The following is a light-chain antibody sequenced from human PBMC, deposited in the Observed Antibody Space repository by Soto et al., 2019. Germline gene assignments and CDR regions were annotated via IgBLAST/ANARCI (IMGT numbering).Light chain of an antibody. V-gene: IGLV1-40*01. CDR3: QSYDSSRSGSV. Sequence: QSVLTQPPSVSGAPGQRVTISCTGSSFNIGAGYDVHWYQQLPGTAPQLLIYGNNNRPSGVPDRFSGSKSDTTASLAITGLQAEDEADDYCQSYDSSRSGSVFGAGTKLTVL. J-gene: IGLJ3*02. CDR2: GNN. CDR1: SFNIGAGYD.